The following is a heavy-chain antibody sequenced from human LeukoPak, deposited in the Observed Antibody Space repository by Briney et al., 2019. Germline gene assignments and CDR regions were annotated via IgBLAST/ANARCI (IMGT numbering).Heavy chain of an antibody. CDR3: ARIRQIRFGESDY. CDR2: INSDGSST. J-gene: IGHJ4*02. CDR1: GFTFSSHW. Sequence: GGSLRLSCAASGFTFSSHWMHWVRQAPGKGLVWVSRINSDGSSTSYADSVKGRFTISRDYGKNTLYLKMNSLRAEDTAVYYCARIRQIRFGESDYWGQGTLVTVSS. D-gene: IGHD3-10*01. V-gene: IGHV3-74*01.